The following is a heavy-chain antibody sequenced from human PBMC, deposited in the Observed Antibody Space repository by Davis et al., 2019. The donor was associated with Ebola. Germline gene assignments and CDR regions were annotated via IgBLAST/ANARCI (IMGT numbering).Heavy chain of an antibody. CDR3: ARETDSVGATDY. D-gene: IGHD1-26*01. CDR1: GYTFTSYD. J-gene: IGHJ4*02. CDR2: ISAYNGNT. Sequence: ASVKVSCKASGYTFTSYDINWVRQATGQGLEWMGWISAYNGNTNYAQKLQGRVTMTTDTSTSTAYMELRSLRSDDTAVYYCARETDSVGATDYWGQGTLVTVSS. V-gene: IGHV1-18*01.